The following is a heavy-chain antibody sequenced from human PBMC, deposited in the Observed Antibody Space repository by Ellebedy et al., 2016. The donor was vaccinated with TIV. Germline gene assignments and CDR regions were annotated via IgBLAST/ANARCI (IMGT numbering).Heavy chain of an antibody. Sequence: GESLKISCAASGFSFNSYWMSWVRQAPGKGLEWVANINQDGTEKYYVDSVRGRFILSRDNAKNSLYLEMNSLRVEDTAVFYCATDGSYGDYRSPTHAFVMWGQGTMVSVSS. CDR2: INQDGTEK. CDR3: ATDGSYGDYRSPTHAFVM. J-gene: IGHJ3*02. V-gene: IGHV3-7*01. CDR1: GFSFNSYW. D-gene: IGHD4-17*01.